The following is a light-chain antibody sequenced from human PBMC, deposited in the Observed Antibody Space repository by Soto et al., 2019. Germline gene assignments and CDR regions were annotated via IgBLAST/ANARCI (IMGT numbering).Light chain of an antibody. V-gene: IGKV3-15*01. CDR1: KFIGSS. CDR2: DAS. J-gene: IGKJ4*01. CDR3: QQYNNWPPRT. Sequence: MTQSPATLSVSPGERATLSCRASKFIGSSLAWYQQKPGEAPRLLMYDASSRATGIPARFTGRGSGTAFTLTISSLQSEDFAIYYCQQYNNWPPRTFGGGSKVEIK.